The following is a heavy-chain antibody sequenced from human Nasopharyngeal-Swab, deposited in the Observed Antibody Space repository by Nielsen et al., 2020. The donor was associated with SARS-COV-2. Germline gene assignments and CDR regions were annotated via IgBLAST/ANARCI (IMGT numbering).Heavy chain of an antibody. CDR2: INPSGGQT. V-gene: IGHV1-46*01. D-gene: IGHD2-2*01. Sequence: ASVKVSCKASGYTFRIYYMYWVRQAPGQGLEWMGLINPSGGQTTYAQKFQGRVTMTRDTSTSTVYMELSSLRSEDTAVYYCARDLDPATAGALDIWGQGTMVTVSS. J-gene: IGHJ3*02. CDR3: ARDLDPATAGALDI. CDR1: GYTFRIYY.